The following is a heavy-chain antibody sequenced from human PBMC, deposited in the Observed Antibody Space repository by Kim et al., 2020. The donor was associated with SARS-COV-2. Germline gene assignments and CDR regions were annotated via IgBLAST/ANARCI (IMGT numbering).Heavy chain of an antibody. CDR3: AKSNRWFGELSWTDAFD. J-gene: IGHJ3*02. D-gene: IGHD3-10*01. Sequence: GGSLRLSCAASGFTFDDYAMHWVRQAPGKGLEWVSGISWNSGSIGYADSVKGRFTISRDNAKNSLYLQMNSLRAEDTALYYCAKSNRWFGELSWTDAFD. CDR1: GFTFDDYA. CDR2: ISWNSGSI. V-gene: IGHV3-9*01.